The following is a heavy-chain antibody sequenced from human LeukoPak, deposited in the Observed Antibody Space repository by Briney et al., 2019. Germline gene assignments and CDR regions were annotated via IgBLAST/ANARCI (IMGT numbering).Heavy chain of an antibody. CDR1: GFTFSDYN. CDR2: IGTSTSTI. Sequence: GGSLRLSCAATGFTFSDYNRYWVRQAPGKGLEWVSFIGTSTSTIYYADSVKGRFTISRDNAKNSLYLQMNSLRAEDTAVYYCAREIPAVAAPDYWGQGTLVTVSS. V-gene: IGHV3-48*01. D-gene: IGHD6-19*01. J-gene: IGHJ4*02. CDR3: AREIPAVAAPDY.